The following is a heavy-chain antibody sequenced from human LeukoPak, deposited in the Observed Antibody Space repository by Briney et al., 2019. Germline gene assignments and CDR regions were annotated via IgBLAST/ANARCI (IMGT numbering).Heavy chain of an antibody. CDR3: ARDVGGSLDY. J-gene: IGHJ4*02. D-gene: IGHD1-26*01. CDR1: GFTFNTYW. Sequence: PGGSLRLSCAASGFTFNTYWMAWVRQAPGKGLEWVANIKEDESAKHQADSVKGRFTISRDNARNSVYLQMSSLRGDDTAVYYCARDVGGSLDYWGQGTLATVSS. CDR2: IKEDESAK. V-gene: IGHV3-7*01.